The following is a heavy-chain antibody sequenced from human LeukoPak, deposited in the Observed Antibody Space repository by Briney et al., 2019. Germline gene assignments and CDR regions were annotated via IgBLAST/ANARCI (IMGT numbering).Heavy chain of an antibody. J-gene: IGHJ4*02. CDR3: ARSEGGEYSDY. CDR1: GFTFSSYS. Sequence: GGSLRLSCAASGFTFSSYSMNWVRQAPGKGLEWVSYISSSSSTIYYADSVKGRFTISRDNAKNSLYLQMNSLRAEDTAVYYCARSEGGEYSDYWGQGTLVTVSS. V-gene: IGHV3-48*04. CDR2: ISSSSSTI. D-gene: IGHD3-16*01.